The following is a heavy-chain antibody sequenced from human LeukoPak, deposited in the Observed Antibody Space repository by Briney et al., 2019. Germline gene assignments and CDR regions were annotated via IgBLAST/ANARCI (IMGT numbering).Heavy chain of an antibody. CDR3: ARGWNYAFRFDY. V-gene: IGHV3-7*01. J-gene: IGHJ4*02. CDR1: GFTFSDYW. Sequence: GGSLRLSCAASGFTFSDYWMTWVRQAPGKGLEWVAHIKQDGSERYYGDSVKGRFTIPRDNANNLVYLQMNSLGAGDTAVYYCARGWNYAFRFDYWGQGTLVTVSS. D-gene: IGHD1-7*01. CDR2: IKQDGSER.